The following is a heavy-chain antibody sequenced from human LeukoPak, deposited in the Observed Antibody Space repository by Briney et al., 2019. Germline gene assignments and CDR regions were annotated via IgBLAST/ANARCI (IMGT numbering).Heavy chain of an antibody. CDR2: IYYSGST. J-gene: IGHJ6*03. CDR1: GGSISSYY. CDR3: ARAVAGHDYYYYYYMDV. Sequence: SETLSLTCTVSGGSISSYYWSWIRQPPGKGLEWIGYIYYSGSTNYNPSLKSRVTISVDTSKNQFSLKLSSVTAADTPVYYCARAVAGHDYYYYYYMDVWGKGTTVTVSS. V-gene: IGHV4-59*01. D-gene: IGHD6-19*01.